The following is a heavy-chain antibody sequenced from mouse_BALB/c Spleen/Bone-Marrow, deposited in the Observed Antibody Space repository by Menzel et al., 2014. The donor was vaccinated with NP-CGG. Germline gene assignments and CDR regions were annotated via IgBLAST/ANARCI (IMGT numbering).Heavy chain of an antibody. V-gene: IGHV4-1*02. CDR2: INPDSSTI. CDR1: GFDFSRYW. CDR3: ARDSTETYLDV. Sequence: EVKLMESGGGLVQPGGSLKLSCAASGFDFSRYWMSWVRQAPGKGLEWIGEINPDSSTINYTPSLKDKFIISRDNAKNTLYLQMSKVRSEDTGLYYCARDSTETYLDVWGAGTTVTVSS. J-gene: IGHJ1*01.